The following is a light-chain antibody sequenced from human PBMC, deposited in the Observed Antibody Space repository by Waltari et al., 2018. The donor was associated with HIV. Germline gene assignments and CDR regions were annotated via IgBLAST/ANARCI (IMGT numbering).Light chain of an antibody. CDR2: SNS. CDR3: AAWDDSLNGHVV. Sequence: QSELTQSPSASGTPGQRVTITCSGSRSNIGTNSVNWYQQLPGTAPKLLIYSNSQRPSGVPYRFSVSKSGTSASLAITGLHSEDEADYYCAAWDDSLNGHVVFGGGTKLTVL. J-gene: IGLJ2*01. CDR1: RSNIGTNS. V-gene: IGLV1-44*01.